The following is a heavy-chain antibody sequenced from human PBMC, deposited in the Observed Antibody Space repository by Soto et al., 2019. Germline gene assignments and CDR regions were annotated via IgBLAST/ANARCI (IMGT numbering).Heavy chain of an antibody. CDR3: ARHGIPYEDAKTSFYNFDS. CDR1: GYSFGNNW. CDR2: IDPGDSTV. Sequence: GASLKISCKGSGYSFGNNWITWVRQRPGKGLAWMGRIDPGDSTVKYAPSFEGRVSISADKSTATSSLEISSRKASDSAMYFCARHGIPYEDAKTSFYNFDSWGHGTLVTVSS. J-gene: IGHJ4*01. V-gene: IGHV5-10-1*01. D-gene: IGHD2-21*01.